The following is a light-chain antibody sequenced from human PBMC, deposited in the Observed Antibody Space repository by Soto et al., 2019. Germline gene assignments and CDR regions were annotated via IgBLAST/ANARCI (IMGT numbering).Light chain of an antibody. Sequence: EIVLTQSPGTLSLSPGERATLSCRASQSFSSTYLAWYQQKPGQAPRLLIYDASSRATDIPDRFSGSGSGTDFTLTISRLEPEDFAVYYCQHYGGSPPYTFGQGTKLEIK. V-gene: IGKV3-20*01. CDR3: QHYGGSPPYT. J-gene: IGKJ2*01. CDR2: DAS. CDR1: QSFSSTY.